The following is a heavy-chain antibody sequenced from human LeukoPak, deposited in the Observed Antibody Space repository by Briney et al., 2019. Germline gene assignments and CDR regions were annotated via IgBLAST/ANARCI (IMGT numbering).Heavy chain of an antibody. Sequence: SVKVSCKASGGTFSSYAISWVRQAPGQGLEWMGGIIPIFGTANYAQKFQGRVTITADESTSTAYMELSSLRSEDTAVYYCASPYLNTRIAAADYYFDYWGQGTLVAVSS. CDR2: IIPIFGTA. J-gene: IGHJ4*02. CDR1: GGTFSSYA. V-gene: IGHV1-69*13. D-gene: IGHD6-13*01. CDR3: ASPYLNTRIAAADYYFDY.